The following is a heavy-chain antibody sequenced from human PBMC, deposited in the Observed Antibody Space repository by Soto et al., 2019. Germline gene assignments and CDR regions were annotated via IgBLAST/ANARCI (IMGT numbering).Heavy chain of an antibody. D-gene: IGHD5-12*01. CDR3: ASEGSGYNF. CDR2: IVPVFGRP. J-gene: IGHJ4*02. CDR1: GGSFSNCG. V-gene: IGHV1-69*13. Sequence: RASVKVSCKASGGSFSNCGISWVRQAPGQGLEWMGGIVPVFGRPNYAQRFRGRLTITADESTSTGYMELISLRSDDTAVYYCASEGSGYNFWGQGTQVTVSS.